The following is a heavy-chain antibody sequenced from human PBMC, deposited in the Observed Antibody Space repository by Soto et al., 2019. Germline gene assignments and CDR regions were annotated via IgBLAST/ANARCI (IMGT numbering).Heavy chain of an antibody. Sequence: QVQLVQSGAEVKKPGSSVKVSCKASGGTFSSYTFSWVRQAPGQGLEWMGGIVPLFGSTNNGEIFQGRLTITAEESTTTLYMELTALTPGDTAGYFCARDRDLAASNRPRGRFDIWGQGTLVTVSS. CDR1: GGTFSSYT. D-gene: IGHD6-25*01. CDR2: IVPLFGST. CDR3: ARDRDLAASNRPRGRFDI. J-gene: IGHJ3*02. V-gene: IGHV1-69*01.